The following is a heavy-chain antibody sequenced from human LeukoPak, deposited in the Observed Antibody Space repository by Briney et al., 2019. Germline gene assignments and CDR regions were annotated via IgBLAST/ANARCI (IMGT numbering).Heavy chain of an antibody. CDR2: INHSGST. Sequence: PSETLSLTCTVSGGSISSSSSYWGWIRQPPGKGLEWIGEINHSGSTNYNPSLKSRVTISVDTSKNQFSLKLSSVTAADTAVYYCARTPGRYRARPSEFDYWGQGTLVTVSS. CDR1: GGSISSSSSY. D-gene: IGHD6-19*01. J-gene: IGHJ4*02. CDR3: ARTPGRYRARPSEFDY. V-gene: IGHV4-39*07.